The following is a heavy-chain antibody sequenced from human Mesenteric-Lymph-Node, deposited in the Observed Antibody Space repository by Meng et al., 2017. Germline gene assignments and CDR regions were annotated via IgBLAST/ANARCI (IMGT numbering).Heavy chain of an antibody. CDR1: GYTFTGYY. CDR2: INPNSGGT. D-gene: IGHD3-10*01. J-gene: IGHJ3*02. Sequence: ASLKVSCKASGYTFTGYYMHWVRQAPGQGLEWMGWINPNSGGTNYAQKFQGRVTMTRDTSISTAYMELSRLRSDDTAVYYCAILTMVRGVITPGFDIWGQGTMVTVSS. V-gene: IGHV1-2*02. CDR3: AILTMVRGVITPGFDI.